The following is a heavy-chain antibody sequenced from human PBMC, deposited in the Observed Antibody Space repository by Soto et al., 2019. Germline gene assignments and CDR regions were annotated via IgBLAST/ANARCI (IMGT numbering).Heavy chain of an antibody. Sequence: SETLSLTCTVSGGSISRYYWIWIRQPPGKGLEWIGYIYYSGSTNYNPSLKSRVTISVDTSKNQFSLKLSSVTAADTAVYYCARSGYHLNLLDPCGQRTSDTVSS. V-gene: IGHV4-59*08. J-gene: IGHJ5*02. CDR1: GGSISRYY. D-gene: IGHD6-25*01. CDR3: ARSGYHLNLLDP. CDR2: IYYSGST.